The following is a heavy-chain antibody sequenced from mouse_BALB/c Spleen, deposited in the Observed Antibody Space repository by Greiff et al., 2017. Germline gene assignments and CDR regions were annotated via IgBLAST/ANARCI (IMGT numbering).Heavy chain of an antibody. CDR2: IDPENGNT. V-gene: IGHV14-1*02. D-gene: IGHD1-1*01. CDR3: ARFSHYYGSSYPYAMDY. CDR1: GFNIKDYY. J-gene: IGHJ4*01. Sequence: VQLKQSGAELVRPGALVKLSCKASGFNIKDYYMHWVKQRPEQGLEWIGWIDPENGNTIYDPKFQGKASITADTSSNTAYLQLSSLTSEDTAVYYCARFSHYYGSSYPYAMDYWGQGTSVTVSS.